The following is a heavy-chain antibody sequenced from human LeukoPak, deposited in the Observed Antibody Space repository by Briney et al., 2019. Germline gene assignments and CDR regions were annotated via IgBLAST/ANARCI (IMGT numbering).Heavy chain of an antibody. J-gene: IGHJ4*02. D-gene: IGHD1-1*01. CDR2: IIGSRSGLGSAN. CDR3: ARDDNSRFDY. CDR1: GFAFREFS. V-gene: IGHV3-48*04. Sequence: GGPLRLSCAASGFAFREFSMNCVRQAPGKGLEWVADIIGSRSGLGSANYYADSVKGRFTTSRDDAKNSLYLQMNSLRAEDTAFYYCARDDNSRFDYWGQGALVTVSS.